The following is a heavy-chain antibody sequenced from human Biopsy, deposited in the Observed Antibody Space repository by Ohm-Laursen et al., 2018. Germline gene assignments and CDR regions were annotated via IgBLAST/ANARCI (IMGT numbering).Heavy chain of an antibody. CDR2: MNPISGNT. J-gene: IGHJ5*02. CDR3: ARGGGYNWNNGWFDP. V-gene: IGHV1-8*01. D-gene: IGHD1/OR15-1a*01. CDR1: GYTFTTYD. Sequence: SVKVSCKASGYTFTTYDITWVRQATGQGPEWMGWMNPISGNTGYAHKFRGRVTMTSDSSISTAYLEVSSLTFEDTAVYYCARGGGYNWNNGWFDPWGQGTLVIVSS.